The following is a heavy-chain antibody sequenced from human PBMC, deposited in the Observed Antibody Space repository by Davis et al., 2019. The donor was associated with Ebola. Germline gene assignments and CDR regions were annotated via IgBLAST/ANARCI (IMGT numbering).Heavy chain of an antibody. CDR3: VRASDGDYFFDY. D-gene: IGHD4-17*01. CDR1: GGSMSSSRYY. V-gene: IGHV4-39*02. CDR2: LYYSVTS. Sequence: MPSETLSLTCTVSGGSMSSSRYYWGWIRQPPGRGLEWIGHLYYSVTSYYHSSLRSRVTLTLDRSKKQFTLQITSVTAADTATYFCVRASDGDYFFDYWGQGTLITISS. J-gene: IGHJ4*02.